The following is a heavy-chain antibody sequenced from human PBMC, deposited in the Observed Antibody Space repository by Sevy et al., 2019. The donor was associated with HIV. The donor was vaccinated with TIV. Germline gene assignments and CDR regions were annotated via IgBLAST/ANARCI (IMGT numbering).Heavy chain of an antibody. Sequence: SETLSLTCSVSGGSMSSYYWSWIRQSPGKGLEWIGYIYYSGSTKYYPSLKSRVTVSLDMSRNQFSLTLSSVTAADTAVYYCARHLVVAASAFDSWGQRTMVTVSS. CDR2: IYYSGST. J-gene: IGHJ3*02. CDR3: ARHLVVAASAFDS. D-gene: IGHD2-15*01. CDR1: GGSMSSYY. V-gene: IGHV4-59*08.